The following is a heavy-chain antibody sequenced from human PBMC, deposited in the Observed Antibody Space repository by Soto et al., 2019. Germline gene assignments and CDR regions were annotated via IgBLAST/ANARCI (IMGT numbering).Heavy chain of an antibody. CDR3: ARLNIQLWKWIYFDY. J-gene: IGHJ4*02. Sequence: SETLSLTCAVYGGSFSGYYWSWIRQPPGKGLEWIGEINHSGSTNYNPSLKSRVTISVDTSKNQFSLKLSSVTAADTAVYYCARLNIQLWKWIYFDYWGQGTLVTVYS. V-gene: IGHV4-34*01. CDR1: GGSFSGYY. CDR2: INHSGST. D-gene: IGHD5-18*01.